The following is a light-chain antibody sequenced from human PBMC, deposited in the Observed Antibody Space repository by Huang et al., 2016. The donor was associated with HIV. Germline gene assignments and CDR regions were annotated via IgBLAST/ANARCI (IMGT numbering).Light chain of an antibody. Sequence: DIVMTQSPDSLAVSLGDRATINCKSCQSVLDSSNNKNYVAWYQQKPGQPPKLLIYWAATRESVVPDRFSGSGSGTDFTLTISSLQAEDVAVYYCQQYYSTPPVTFGPGTKVDIK. CDR3: QQYYSTPPVT. CDR1: QSVLDSSNNKNY. J-gene: IGKJ3*01. CDR2: WAA. V-gene: IGKV4-1*01.